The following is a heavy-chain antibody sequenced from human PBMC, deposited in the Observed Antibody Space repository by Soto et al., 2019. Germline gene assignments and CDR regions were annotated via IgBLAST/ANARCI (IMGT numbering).Heavy chain of an antibody. Sequence: QVQLQESGPGLVKPSQTLSLTCTVSGGSISSAGYYWSWIRQHPGKGLEWIGYIYYSGSTYYNPSLKNRVAISVDTSKKQFSLKLSSVTAADTAVYYCAREEGAVTTGGYYYYYGMDVWGQGTTVTVSS. CDR1: GGSISSAGYY. J-gene: IGHJ6*02. V-gene: IGHV4-31*03. CDR3: AREEGAVTTGGYYYYYGMDV. D-gene: IGHD4-17*01. CDR2: IYYSGST.